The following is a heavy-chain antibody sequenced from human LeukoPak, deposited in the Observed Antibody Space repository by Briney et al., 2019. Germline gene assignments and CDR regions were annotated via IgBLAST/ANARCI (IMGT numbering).Heavy chain of an antibody. D-gene: IGHD1-26*01. Sequence: GGSLRHSCAASGFTFSSYAMHWVRQAPGKGLEWVAVISYDGSNKYYADSVKGRFTISRDNSKNTLYLQMNSLRAEDTAVYYCARFRMGATDYWGQGTLVTVSS. CDR1: GFTFSSYA. CDR2: ISYDGSNK. J-gene: IGHJ4*02. V-gene: IGHV3-30*04. CDR3: ARFRMGATDY.